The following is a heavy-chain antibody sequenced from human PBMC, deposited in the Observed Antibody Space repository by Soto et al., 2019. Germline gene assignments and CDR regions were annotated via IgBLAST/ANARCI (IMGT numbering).Heavy chain of an antibody. CDR1: GFMFSSAW. V-gene: IGHV3-15*01. J-gene: IGHJ4*02. Sequence: EVQVVESGGDLVEPGGSLRLSCETSGFMFSSAWMSWVRQAPGKGLEWVARIKSKKDGGARDYAAPVNGRFSISRDASKSTVYLQMNSRRAEKTALYYCVEGWNDFWDRGTLVPVSS. D-gene: IGHD1-1*01. CDR2: IKSKKDGGAR. CDR3: VEGWNDF.